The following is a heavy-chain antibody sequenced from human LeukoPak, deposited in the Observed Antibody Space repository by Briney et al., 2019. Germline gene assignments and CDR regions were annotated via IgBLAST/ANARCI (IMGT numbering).Heavy chain of an antibody. Sequence: PGRSLRLSCAASGFTFDDYAMHWVRQAPGKGLEWVSGISWNSGSIGYADSVKGRFTISRDNAKNSLYLQMNSLRAEDTALYYCAKDNGSGSTGGTPDYWGQGTLVTVSS. J-gene: IGHJ4*02. CDR1: GFTFDDYA. CDR3: AKDNGSGSTGGTPDY. D-gene: IGHD6-19*01. CDR2: ISWNSGSI. V-gene: IGHV3-9*01.